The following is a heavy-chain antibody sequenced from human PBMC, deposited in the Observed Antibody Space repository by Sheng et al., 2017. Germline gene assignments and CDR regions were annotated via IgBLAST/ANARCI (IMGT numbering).Heavy chain of an antibody. CDR2: ISESSGGK. J-gene: IGHJ4*02. D-gene: IGHD6-19*01. Sequence: ESGGGLVQPGGTLKLSCAASGFTFSTYGLGWVRQAPGKGLEWVSAISESSGGKYSADSVKGRFTISRDNSKSTLYLQMNSLRAEDTAVYYCAKLGGGWYDYGSHYFDQWGQGTLVTVSS. CDR3: AKLGGGWYDYGSHYFDQ. CDR1: GFTFSTYG. V-gene: IGHV3-23*01.